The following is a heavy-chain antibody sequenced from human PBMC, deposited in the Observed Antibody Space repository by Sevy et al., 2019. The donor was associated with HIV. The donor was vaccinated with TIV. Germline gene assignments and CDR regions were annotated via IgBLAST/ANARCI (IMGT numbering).Heavy chain of an antibody. Sequence: ASVKVSCKVSGYTLTELSMHWVRQVPGKGLEWMGSFDPEDDETIYAQKFQGRVTMTEDTSTDTAYMELSSLRSEDTAVYYRATTKDYYENSGDPFDYWGQGTLVTVSS. V-gene: IGHV1-24*01. CDR2: FDPEDDET. D-gene: IGHD3-22*01. CDR1: GYTLTELS. CDR3: ATTKDYYENSGDPFDY. J-gene: IGHJ4*02.